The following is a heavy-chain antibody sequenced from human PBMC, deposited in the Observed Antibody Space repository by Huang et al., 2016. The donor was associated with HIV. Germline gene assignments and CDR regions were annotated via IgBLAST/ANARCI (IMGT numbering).Heavy chain of an antibody. V-gene: IGHV4-39*02. J-gene: IGHJ4*02. Sequence: QLQLQESGPGLVKPSETLSLTCTVSGGSIRSDNYYWGWIRQPPGKGLEWIGSIYYSGSTYYTPSLKSRVTITVDTAVYYCARLPGSITMIRGVITDPYWGQGTLVTVSS. CDR3: Y. CDR2: IYYSGST. D-gene: IGHD3-10*01. CDR1: GGSIRSDNYY.